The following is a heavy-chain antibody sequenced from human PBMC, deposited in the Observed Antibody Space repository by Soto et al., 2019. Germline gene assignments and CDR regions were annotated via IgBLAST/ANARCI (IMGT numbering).Heavy chain of an antibody. Sequence: QSGGSLRLSCAASGFTFSSYGMHWVRQAPDKGLEWVALIWFDGSDKYYTESVKGRFTISRDNSKSTLYLQMNSLRAEDTAVYYCARLYCSASSCYSVGAFDIRGQGTMVTVSS. CDR2: IWFDGSDK. CDR3: ARLYCSASSCYSVGAFDI. J-gene: IGHJ3*02. D-gene: IGHD2-15*01. V-gene: IGHV3-33*01. CDR1: GFTFSSYG.